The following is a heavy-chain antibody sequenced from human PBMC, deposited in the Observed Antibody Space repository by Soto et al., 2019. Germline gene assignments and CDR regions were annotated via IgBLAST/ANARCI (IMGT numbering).Heavy chain of an antibody. CDR2: ISSSSSYI. V-gene: IGHV3-21*01. CDR3: ARDEGSGSYYYYYYYGMDV. Sequence: GWSLRLSCAASGFTFSSYSMNWVRQAPGKGLEWVSSISSSSSYIYYADSVKGRFTISRDNAKNSLYLQMNSLRAEDTAVYYCARDEGSGSYYYYYYYGMDVWGKGTTVTVSS. D-gene: IGHD3-10*01. CDR1: GFTFSSYS. J-gene: IGHJ6*04.